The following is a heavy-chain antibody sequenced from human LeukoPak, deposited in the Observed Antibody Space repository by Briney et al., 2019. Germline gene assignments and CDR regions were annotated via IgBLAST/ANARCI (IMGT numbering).Heavy chain of an antibody. CDR1: GYTFTDYY. CDR3: AANLGYCSSTSCNDFDY. V-gene: IGHV1-69-2*01. D-gene: IGHD2-2*01. CDR2: VDPEDGET. Sequence: ASVKVSCKVSGYTFTDYYMHWVQQAPGKGLEWMGLVDPEDGETIYAEKFQGRVTITAETSTDTAYMELSSLRSEDTAVYYCAANLGYCSSTSCNDFDYWGQGTLVTVSS. J-gene: IGHJ4*02.